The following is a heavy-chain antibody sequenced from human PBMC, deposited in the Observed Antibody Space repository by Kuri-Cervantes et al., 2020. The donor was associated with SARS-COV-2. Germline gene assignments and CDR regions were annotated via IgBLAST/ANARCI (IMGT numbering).Heavy chain of an antibody. J-gene: IGHJ4*02. CDR2: ISSSSSYI. Sequence: GESLKISCAASGFTFSSYSMNWVRQAPGKGLEWVSSISSSSSYIYYADSVKGRFTISRDNSKNTLHLQMNSLRAEDTAVYYCAKAGGYCSSTSCSQYGIPDYWGQGTLVTVSS. CDR1: GFTFSSYS. CDR3: AKAGGYCSSTSCSQYGIPDY. V-gene: IGHV3-21*04. D-gene: IGHD2-2*01.